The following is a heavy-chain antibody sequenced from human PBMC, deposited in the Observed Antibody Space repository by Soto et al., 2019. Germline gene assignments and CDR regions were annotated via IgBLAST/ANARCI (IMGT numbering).Heavy chain of an antibody. J-gene: IGHJ4*02. V-gene: IGHV1-8*01. D-gene: IGHD3-10*01. CDR1: GYTFTTYD. CDR2: MNPNRTNT. Sequence: ASVKVSCKASGYTFTTYDINCVRQAPGQGLEWMGWMNPNRTNTGYAEKFQGRVTMTRDTSTDTAYMELRSLRSDDTAVYFCARDLDGSGSYYTNYWGQGTLVTVSS. CDR3: ARDLDGSGSYYTNY.